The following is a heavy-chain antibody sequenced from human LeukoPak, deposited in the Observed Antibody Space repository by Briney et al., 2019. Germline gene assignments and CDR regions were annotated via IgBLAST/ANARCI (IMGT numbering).Heavy chain of an antibody. Sequence: GASVKVSCKASGYTFTGYYMHWVRQAPGQGLEWMGWINPNSGNTGYAQKFQGRVTMTRNTSISTAYMELSSLRSEDTAVYYCARGEDILTGYYRLWGQGTLVTVSS. V-gene: IGHV1-8*02. CDR2: INPNSGNT. J-gene: IGHJ4*02. D-gene: IGHD3-9*01. CDR1: GYTFTGYY. CDR3: ARGEDILTGYYRL.